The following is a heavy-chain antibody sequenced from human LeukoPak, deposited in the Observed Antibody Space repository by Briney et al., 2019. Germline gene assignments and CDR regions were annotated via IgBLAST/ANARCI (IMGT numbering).Heavy chain of an antibody. CDR3: ARVSGATITTYYGMDV. D-gene: IGHD5-12*01. CDR2: IHYSGST. V-gene: IGHV4-61*08. CDR1: GGPVSSYGYY. J-gene: IGHJ6*02. Sequence: SETLSLTCTVSGGPVSSYGYYWSWIRQPPGKGLEWIGYIHYSGSTNYSPSLKSRVTISMDTSKNQFSLRLSSVTALDTAVYHCARVSGATITTYYGMDVWGQGTTVTVSS.